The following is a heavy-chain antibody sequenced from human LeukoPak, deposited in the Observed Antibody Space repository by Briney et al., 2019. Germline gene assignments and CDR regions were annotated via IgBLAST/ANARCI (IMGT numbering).Heavy chain of an antibody. Sequence: GGSLRLSCAASRFTFSGSAMHWVRQASGKGLEWVGRIRSKANSYATAYAASVKGRFTISRDDSKNTAYLQMNSLKTEDTAVYYCTRLIDYDFWSGYYRTLDWFDPWGQGTLVTVSS. D-gene: IGHD3-3*01. V-gene: IGHV3-73*01. J-gene: IGHJ5*02. CDR3: TRLIDYDFWSGYYRTLDWFDP. CDR2: IRSKANSYAT. CDR1: RFTFSGSA.